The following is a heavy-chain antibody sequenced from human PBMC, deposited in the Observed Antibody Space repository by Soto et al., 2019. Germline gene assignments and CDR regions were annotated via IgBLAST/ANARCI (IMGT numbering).Heavy chain of an antibody. CDR1: GGSFSTYS. V-gene: IGHV1-69*06. D-gene: IGHD4-17*01. CDR2: IIPIFGTS. J-gene: IGHJ3*02. Sequence: QVQLVQSGAEVKKPGSSVKVSCKASGGSFSTYSISWVRQAPGQGLEWMGGIIPIFGTSNYAQKFQGRVTITADKSTNTAYMELSSVRSEDTAVYYCAITYGDYVVGAFDIWGQGTMVTVSS. CDR3: AITYGDYVVGAFDI.